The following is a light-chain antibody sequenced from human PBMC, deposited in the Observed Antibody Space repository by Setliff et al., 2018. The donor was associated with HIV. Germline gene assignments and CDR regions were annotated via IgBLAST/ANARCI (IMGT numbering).Light chain of an antibody. J-gene: IGLJ1*01. Sequence: QSALTQPASVSGSPGQSITFSCTGTSSDVGGYNFVAWYQQHPGQAPKLLIYDVSNRPSGVSNRFSGSKSGNTASLTISGLQAEDEADYYCNSYTNTNTLGVFGTGTKVTVL. CDR3: NSYTNTNTLGV. CDR2: DVS. V-gene: IGLV2-14*03. CDR1: SSDVGGYNF.